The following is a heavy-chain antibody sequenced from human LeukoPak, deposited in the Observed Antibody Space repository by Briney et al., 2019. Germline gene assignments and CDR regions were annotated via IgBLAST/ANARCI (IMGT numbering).Heavy chain of an antibody. J-gene: IGHJ4*02. CDR2: IRYDGSNK. Sequence: GGSLRLSCAASGFTFSSYGMHWVRQAPGKGLEWVAFIRYDGSNKYYADSVKGRFTISRDNSKNTLYLQMNSLRAEDTAVYYCAKDEFSGWYSYFDYWGQGTLVTVSS. CDR1: GFTFSSYG. CDR3: AKDEFSGWYSYFDY. V-gene: IGHV3-30*02. D-gene: IGHD6-19*01.